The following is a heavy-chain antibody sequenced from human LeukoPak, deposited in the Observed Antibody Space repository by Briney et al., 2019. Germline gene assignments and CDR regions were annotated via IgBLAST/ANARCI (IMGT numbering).Heavy chain of an antibody. CDR2: IYYSGST. D-gene: IGHD1-26*01. Sequence: ETLSLTCTVSGGSISSYYWSWIRQPPGKGLEWIGYIYYSGSTNYNPSLKSRVTVSVDTSKNQFSLKLSSVTAADTAVYYCARDRSGSSRDFDYWGQGTLVTVSS. CDR1: GGSISSYY. CDR3: ARDRSGSSRDFDY. V-gene: IGHV4-59*01. J-gene: IGHJ4*02.